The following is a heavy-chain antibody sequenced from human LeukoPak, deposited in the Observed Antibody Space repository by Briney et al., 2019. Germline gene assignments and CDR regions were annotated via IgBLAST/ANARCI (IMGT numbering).Heavy chain of an antibody. V-gene: IGHV3-23*01. Sequence: TGASLRLSCAASGFTFSNYAMSWVRQAPGKGLEWVSAISGSGASTYYADSVKGRFTISRDNPKHPLYLQMNSLRAEDTAVYYCAKGTVVRPKDDYWGQGTLVTVSS. J-gene: IGHJ4*02. CDR1: GFTFSNYA. CDR2: ISGSGAST. D-gene: IGHD4-23*01. CDR3: AKGTVVRPKDDY.